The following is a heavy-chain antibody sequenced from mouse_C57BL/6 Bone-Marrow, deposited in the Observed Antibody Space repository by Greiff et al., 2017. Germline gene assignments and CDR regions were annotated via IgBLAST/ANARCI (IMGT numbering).Heavy chain of an antibody. CDR3: ARLYYDSGGFAY. D-gene: IGHD2-4*01. CDR2: IHPTSGST. CDR1: GYTFTSYW. Sequence: QVQLQQPGAELVKPGASVKLSCKASGYTFTSYWMHWVKQRPGQGLEWIGMIHPTSGSTNYNEKFKSKVTLTVDKSSSTAYMQLSSLTSEDSAVYYCARLYYDSGGFAYWGQGTLVTVSA. J-gene: IGHJ3*01. V-gene: IGHV1-64*01.